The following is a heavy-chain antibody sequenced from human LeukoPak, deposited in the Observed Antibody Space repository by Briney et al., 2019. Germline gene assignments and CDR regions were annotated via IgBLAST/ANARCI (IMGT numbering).Heavy chain of an antibody. CDR3: ARLPFRWLLPHMDV. J-gene: IGHJ6*03. D-gene: IGHD3-22*01. CDR1: GGSISSSSYY. V-gene: IGHV4-39*07. CDR2: IYYSGST. Sequence: SETLSLTCTVSGGSISSSSYYWGWIRQPPGKGLEWIGSIYYSGSTYYNPSLKSRVTISVDTSKNQFSLKLSSVTAADTAVYYCARLPFRWLLPHMDVWGKGTTVTISS.